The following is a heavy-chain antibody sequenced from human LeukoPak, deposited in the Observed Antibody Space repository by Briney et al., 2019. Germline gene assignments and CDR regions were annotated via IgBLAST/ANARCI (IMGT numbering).Heavy chain of an antibody. CDR3: ATGIAAAGTVY. J-gene: IGHJ4*02. CDR2: ISSSSSYI. Sequence: GGSLRLSCAASGFTFSSYSMNWVRQAPGKGLEWVTSISSSSSYIYYADSVKGRFTISRDNAKNSLYLQMNSLRAEDTAVYYCATGIAAAGTVYWGQGTLVTVSS. D-gene: IGHD6-13*01. V-gene: IGHV3-21*01. CDR1: GFTFSSYS.